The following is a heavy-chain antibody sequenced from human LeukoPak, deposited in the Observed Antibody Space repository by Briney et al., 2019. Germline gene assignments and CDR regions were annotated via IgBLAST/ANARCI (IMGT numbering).Heavy chain of an antibody. CDR2: IYYSGST. CDR3: ARAIVGATGAFEI. J-gene: IGHJ3*02. CDR1: GGSISSYY. Sequence: PSETLSLTCTVPGGSISSYYWSWIRQPPGKGLEWIGYIYYSGSTNYNPSLKSRVTISVDTSKNQFSLQLNSVTPEDTAVYYCARAIVGATGAFEIWGQGTMVTVSS. V-gene: IGHV4-59*12. D-gene: IGHD1-26*01.